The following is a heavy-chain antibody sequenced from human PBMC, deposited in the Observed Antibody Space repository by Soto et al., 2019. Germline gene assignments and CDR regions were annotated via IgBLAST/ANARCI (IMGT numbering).Heavy chain of an antibody. J-gene: IGHJ6*02. Sequence: ASVKVSCKASGGTFSSYAISWVRQAPGQGLEWMGGIIPIFGTANYAQKFQGRVTITADESTSTAYMELSSLRSEDTAVYYCARDLTRYSGYDLIYGMDVWGQGTTVTVSS. CDR3: ARDLTRYSGYDLIYGMDV. CDR2: IIPIFGTA. V-gene: IGHV1-69*13. CDR1: GGTFSSYA. D-gene: IGHD5-12*01.